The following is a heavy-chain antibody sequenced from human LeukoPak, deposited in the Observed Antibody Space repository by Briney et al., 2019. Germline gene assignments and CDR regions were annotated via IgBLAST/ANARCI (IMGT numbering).Heavy chain of an antibody. D-gene: IGHD3-10*01. CDR1: GYTFTGYY. V-gene: IGHV1-2*02. CDR3: AGTYYGSGSYYY. J-gene: IGHJ4*02. CDR2: INPNSGGT. Sequence: GASVKVSCKASGYTFTGYYMHWVRQAPGQGLELMGWINPNSGGTNYAQKFQGRVTMTRDTSISTAYMELSRLRSDDTAVYYCAGTYYGSGSYYYWGQGTLVTVSS.